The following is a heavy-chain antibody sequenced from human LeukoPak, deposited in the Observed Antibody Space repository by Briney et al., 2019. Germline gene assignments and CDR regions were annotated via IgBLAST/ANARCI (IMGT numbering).Heavy chain of an antibody. CDR3: ARRDFWSGYWNY. V-gene: IGHV4-34*01. J-gene: IGHJ4*02. Sequence: SETLSLTCAVYGGSFSGYYWSWIRQPPGKGLEWIGEVNHSGSPNYNPSLKNRVTISVDTSKSHFSLKLSSVTAADTAVYYCARRDFWSGYWNYWGQGTLVTVSS. D-gene: IGHD3-3*01. CDR1: GGSFSGYY. CDR2: VNHSGSP.